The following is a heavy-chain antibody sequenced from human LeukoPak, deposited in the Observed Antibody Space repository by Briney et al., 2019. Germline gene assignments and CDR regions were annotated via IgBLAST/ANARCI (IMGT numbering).Heavy chain of an antibody. J-gene: IGHJ3*02. CDR3: AKDGYYYDSSGYYRSDAFDI. CDR2: ISSSSSYI. CDR1: GFTFSSYS. V-gene: IGHV3-21*04. D-gene: IGHD3-22*01. Sequence: GGSLRLSCAASGFTFSSYSMNWVRQAPGKGLEWVSSISSSSSYIYYADSVKGRFTISRDNAKNSLYLQMNSLRAEDTAVYYCAKDGYYYDSSGYYRSDAFDIWGQGTMVTVSS.